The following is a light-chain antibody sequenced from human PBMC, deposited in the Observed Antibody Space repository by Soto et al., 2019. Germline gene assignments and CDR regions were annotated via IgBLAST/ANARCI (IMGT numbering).Light chain of an antibody. V-gene: IGLV2-14*01. CDR2: EVN. Sequence: ALTQPASLSGSPGQSITISCTGTSSDIGAYDYVSWFQQHPGKATKLMISEVNNRPSGVSNRFSGSKSGNTAYLTISGLQVEDQAEYFCFSSTTTSTHVFGTGTKVTGL. CDR1: SSDIGAYDY. CDR3: FSSTTTSTHV. J-gene: IGLJ1*01.